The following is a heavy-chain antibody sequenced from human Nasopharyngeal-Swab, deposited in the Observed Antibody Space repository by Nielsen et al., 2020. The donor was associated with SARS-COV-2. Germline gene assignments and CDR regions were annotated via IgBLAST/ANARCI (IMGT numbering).Heavy chain of an antibody. CDR2: LSIDGSTE. J-gene: IGHJ4*02. D-gene: IGHD3-10*01. CDR3: AKDHFYDSGSYDRLYFDF. V-gene: IGHV3-30*04. CDR1: GFRLDRSS. Sequence: GGSLRLSCVVSGFRLDRSSMQWVRQAPGKGLEWVALLSIDGSTEYYADSVKGRFTISSDNSRNTLYLQINSLRSEDTAVYYCAKDHFYDSGSYDRLYFDFWGQGTLVTVSS.